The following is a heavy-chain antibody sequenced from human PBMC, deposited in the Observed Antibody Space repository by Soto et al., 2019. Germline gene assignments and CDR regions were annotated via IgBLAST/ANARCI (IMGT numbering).Heavy chain of an antibody. CDR2: ISYDGSNK. D-gene: IGHD2-2*01. V-gene: IGHV3-30-3*01. CDR1: GFTFSSYA. CDR3: ARENHCSSTSCRYYYYGMDV. J-gene: IGHJ6*02. Sequence: QVQLVESGGGVVQPGRSLRLSCAASGFTFSSYAMHWVRQAPGKGLEWVAVISYDGSNKYYADSVKGRFTISRDNSKNTLYLQMNSLRAEDTAVYYCARENHCSSTSCRYYYYGMDVWGQGTTVTVSS.